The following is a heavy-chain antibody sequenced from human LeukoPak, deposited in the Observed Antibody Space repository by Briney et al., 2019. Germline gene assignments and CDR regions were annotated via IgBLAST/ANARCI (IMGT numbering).Heavy chain of an antibody. J-gene: IGHJ4*02. D-gene: IGHD3-22*01. V-gene: IGHV3-23*01. CDR2: ISGSGGST. Sequence: PGGSLRLSCSASGFTFTIYAMSWVRQAPGKGLEWVSTISGSGGSTYYADSVKGRFTISRDNSKNTLYLQMNSLRAEDTAVYYCAKAMGPRWIVVVLDYWGQGTLVTVSS. CDR1: GFTFTIYA. CDR3: AKAMGPRWIVVVLDY.